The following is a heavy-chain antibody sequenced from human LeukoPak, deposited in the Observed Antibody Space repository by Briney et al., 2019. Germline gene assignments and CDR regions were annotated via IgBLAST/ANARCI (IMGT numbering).Heavy chain of an antibody. V-gene: IGHV4-59*08. CDR1: GGSISSYY. J-gene: IGHJ4*02. D-gene: IGHD3-22*01. Sequence: PSETLSLTCTVSGGSISSYYWSWIRQPPGKGLEWIGYIYYSGSTNYNPSLKSRVTISVDTSKNQFSLKLSSVTAADTAVYYCARQGEYYYDSSRGYFDYWGEGKLVTVSS. CDR2: IYYSGST. CDR3: ARQGEYYYDSSRGYFDY.